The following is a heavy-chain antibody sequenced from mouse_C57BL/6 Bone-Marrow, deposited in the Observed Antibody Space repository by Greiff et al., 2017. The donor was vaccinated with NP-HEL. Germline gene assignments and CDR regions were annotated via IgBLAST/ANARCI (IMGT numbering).Heavy chain of an antibody. D-gene: IGHD1-1*01. V-gene: IGHV14-4*01. CDR3: TTSYSYGPY. CDR1: GFNIKDDY. CDR2: IDPANGDT. J-gene: IGHJ2*01. Sequence: VQLQQSGAELVRPGASVKLSCTASGFNIKDDYMHWVKQRPEQGLEWIGWIDPANGDTEYASKFQGKATITADTSSNTAYLQLSSLTSEDTAVYYCTTSYSYGPYWGQGTTLTVSS.